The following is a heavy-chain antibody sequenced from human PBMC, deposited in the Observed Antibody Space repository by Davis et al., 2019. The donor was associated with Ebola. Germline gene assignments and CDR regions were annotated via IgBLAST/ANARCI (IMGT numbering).Heavy chain of an antibody. J-gene: IGHJ4*02. V-gene: IGHV4-59*12. CDR2: IYYSGST. Sequence: MPSETLSLTCTVSGGSISSYYWSWIRQPPGKGLEWIGYIYYSGSTYYNPSLKSRVTISVDTSKNQFSLKLSSVTAADTAVYYCARESYDILTGYSPDWGQGTLVTVSS. CDR1: GGSISSYY. D-gene: IGHD3-9*01. CDR3: ARESYDILTGYSPD.